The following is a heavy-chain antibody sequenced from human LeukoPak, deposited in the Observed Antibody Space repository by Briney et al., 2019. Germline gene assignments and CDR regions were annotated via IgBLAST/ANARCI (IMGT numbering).Heavy chain of an antibody. CDR1: GGSISSSNYY. CDR3: ARDHRYCSGGSCSRYWFDP. J-gene: IGHJ5*02. V-gene: IGHV4-39*07. CDR2: IYYSGST. D-gene: IGHD2-15*01. Sequence: PSETLSLTCTVSGGSISSSNYYWGWIRQPPGKGLEWIGGIYYSGSTYYSPSLKSRVTISVDTSKNQFSLKLSSVTAADTAVYYCARDHRYCSGGSCSRYWFDPWGQGTLVTVSS.